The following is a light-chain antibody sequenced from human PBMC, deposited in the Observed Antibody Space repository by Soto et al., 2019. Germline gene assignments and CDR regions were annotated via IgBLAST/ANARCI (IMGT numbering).Light chain of an antibody. Sequence: EIVMTQSPVTLSVSPGERATLSCRASQSVSSNLAWYQQRPGQAPRLLIYGASTRATGIPDRFSGSGSGIDFTLTISSLQSEDYGVYYCHQYNDWPPAFGQGTKVDIK. CDR3: HQYNDWPPA. J-gene: IGKJ1*01. V-gene: IGKV3-15*01. CDR1: QSVSSN. CDR2: GAS.